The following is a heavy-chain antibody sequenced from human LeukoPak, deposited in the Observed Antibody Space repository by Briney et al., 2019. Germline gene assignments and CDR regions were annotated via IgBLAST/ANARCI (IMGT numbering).Heavy chain of an antibody. D-gene: IGHD3-3*01. V-gene: IGHV4-39*07. CDR3: ARGDPGSGPDY. J-gene: IGHJ4*02. Sequence: SETLSLTCSVSGGSISSSPYYWGWIRQPPGKGLEWIGTIYYSGSTYSKPSLKSRVTISVDTSKNQFSLKLNSVTAADTAVYYCARGDPGSGPDYWGQGTLVTVSS. CDR1: GGSISSSPYY. CDR2: IYYSGST.